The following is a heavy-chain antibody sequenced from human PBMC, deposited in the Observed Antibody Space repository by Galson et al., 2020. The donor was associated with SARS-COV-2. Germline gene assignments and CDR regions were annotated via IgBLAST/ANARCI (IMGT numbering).Heavy chain of an antibody. CDR1: GGSISSGGYY. J-gene: IGHJ3*02. CDR2: IYYSGST. Sequence: SETLSLTCTVSGGSISSGGYYWSWIRPHTGKGLEWIGYIYYSGSTSYHPSLKSRVTISVDTSKNQFSLKLSSVTAADTAVYYCATSYQLLSAFDIWGQGTMVTVSS. CDR3: ATSYQLLSAFDI. D-gene: IGHD2-2*01. V-gene: IGHV4-31*03.